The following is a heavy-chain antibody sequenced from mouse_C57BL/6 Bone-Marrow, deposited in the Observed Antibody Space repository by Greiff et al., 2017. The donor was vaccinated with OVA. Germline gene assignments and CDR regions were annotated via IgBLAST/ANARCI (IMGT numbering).Heavy chain of an antibody. CDR3: ARKGLRRSWFAY. Sequence: VQPQQSGPVLVKPGASVKMSCKASGYTFTDYYMNWVKQSHGKSLEWIGVINPYNGGTSYNQKFKGKATLTVDKSSSTAYMELNSLTSEDSAVYYCARKGLRRSWFAYWGQGTLVTVSA. V-gene: IGHV1-19*01. CDR1: GYTFTDYY. D-gene: IGHD2-4*01. J-gene: IGHJ3*01. CDR2: INPYNGGT.